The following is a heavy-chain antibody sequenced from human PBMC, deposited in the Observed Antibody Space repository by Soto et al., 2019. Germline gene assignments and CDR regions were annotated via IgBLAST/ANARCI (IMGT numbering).Heavy chain of an antibody. Sequence: QVQLVESGGGVVQPGRSLRLSCAASGFTFSSYGMHWVRQAPGKGLEWVAVISYDGSNKYYADSVKGRFTISRDNSKNTLYLQMNSLRAEDTAVHYCAKPGDYYDSSGPGNWGQGTLVTVSS. V-gene: IGHV3-30*18. CDR3: AKPGDYYDSSGPGN. CDR1: GFTFSSYG. CDR2: ISYDGSNK. D-gene: IGHD3-22*01. J-gene: IGHJ4*02.